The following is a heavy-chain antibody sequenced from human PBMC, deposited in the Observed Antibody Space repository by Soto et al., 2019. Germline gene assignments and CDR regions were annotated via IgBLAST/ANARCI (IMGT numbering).Heavy chain of an antibody. V-gene: IGHV5-51*01. J-gene: IGHJ6*02. CDR3: ARTAAAGKYYYGVDV. Sequence: GESLKISCKGSGYSFTSYWIGWVRQLPGKGLKRMRIIYPGDSDTRYSPSIQGQVTISADKSISTVYLQWSSLKASYTSIYYCARTAAAGKYYYGVDVWGQGTTVTVSS. CDR1: GYSFTSYW. CDR2: IYPGDSDT. D-gene: IGHD6-13*01.